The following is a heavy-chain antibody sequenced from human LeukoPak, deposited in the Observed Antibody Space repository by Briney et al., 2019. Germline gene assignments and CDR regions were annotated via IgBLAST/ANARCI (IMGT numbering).Heavy chain of an antibody. CDR3: AKDSYVSGRPLHTFDV. CDR1: GFTFAIHA. V-gene: IGHV3-23*01. J-gene: IGHJ3*01. Sequence: GGALRLSCAASGFTFAIHAMTWVRQAPGKGLEWVSGISGDGASTHYAESVKGQFTISRDNSQNTLFLQMNSLRVEDTAIYYCAKDSYVSGRPLHTFDVWGQGTMVTVSS. D-gene: IGHD3-10*01. CDR2: ISGDGAST.